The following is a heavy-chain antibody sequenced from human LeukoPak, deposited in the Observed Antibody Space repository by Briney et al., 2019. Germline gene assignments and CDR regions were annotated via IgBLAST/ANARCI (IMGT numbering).Heavy chain of an antibody. CDR1: GFTFSSYA. V-gene: IGHV3-30-3*01. CDR3: AREGMLPYFDY. J-gene: IGHJ4*02. CDR2: ISYDGSNK. D-gene: IGHD2-8*01. Sequence: GGSLRLSCAASGFTFSSYAMHWVRQAPGKGLERVSFISYDGSNKYYADSVKGRLTISRDNSKNTLYVQMNSLRAEDTAVYYCAREGMLPYFDYWGQGTLVTVSS.